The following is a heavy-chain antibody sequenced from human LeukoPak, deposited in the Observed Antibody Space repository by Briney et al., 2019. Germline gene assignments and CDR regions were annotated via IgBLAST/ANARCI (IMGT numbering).Heavy chain of an antibody. CDR3: ARHIGPTRWMYSGRWGAFDI. Sequence: SETLSLTCSVSGDSISSYYWSWIRQPPGKGLEWIGEINHSGSTNYNPSLKSRVTISVDTSKNQFSLKLSSVTAADTAVYYCARHIGPTRWMYSGRWGAFDIWGQGTMVTVSS. CDR2: INHSGST. CDR1: GDSISSYY. D-gene: IGHD1-26*01. V-gene: IGHV4-34*01. J-gene: IGHJ3*02.